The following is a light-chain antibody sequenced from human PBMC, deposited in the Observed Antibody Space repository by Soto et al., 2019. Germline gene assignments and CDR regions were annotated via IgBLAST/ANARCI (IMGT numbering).Light chain of an antibody. J-gene: IGLJ1*01. CDR2: GIS. CDR3: QSYDGSLSGYI. CDR1: SSNIGAGFD. V-gene: IGLV1-40*01. Sequence: QSVLTQPPSVSGAPGQRATISCTGSSSNIGAGFDIHWYQHLPGTAHKLLIYGISNRPSGVPDRFSGSKSATSASLAITGLQAEDEADYYCQSYDGSLSGYIFGTGTKVTVL.